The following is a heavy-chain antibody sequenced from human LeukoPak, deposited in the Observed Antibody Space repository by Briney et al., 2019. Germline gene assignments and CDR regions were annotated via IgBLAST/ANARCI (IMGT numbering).Heavy chain of an antibody. D-gene: IGHD3-9*01. CDR1: GFSFTNSW. Sequence: GESLKISCKGSGFSFTNSWIAWVRKMPGKGLEWMGIIYSGDSDTTYSASFQGQVSISAEKSISTAYLEWSSLKASDTAMYYCARRGLTYGMDVWGQGTTVTVSS. J-gene: IGHJ6*02. CDR2: IYSGDSDT. CDR3: ARRGLTYGMDV. V-gene: IGHV5-51*01.